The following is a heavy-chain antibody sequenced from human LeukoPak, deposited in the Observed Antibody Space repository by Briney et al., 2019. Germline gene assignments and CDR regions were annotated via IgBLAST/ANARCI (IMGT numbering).Heavy chain of an antibody. J-gene: IGHJ4*02. Sequence: LTGGSLRLSCGVSGFTFSHFAMSWVRQAPGKGLQWVSTISGIGNKTYDADFVKGRFTISRDNSKNTLYLQMTGLRAEDTAVYYCAKLKRVGIAPFDDWGQGSLVTVSS. CDR1: GFTFSHFA. CDR2: ISGIGNKT. D-gene: IGHD2-21*01. CDR3: AKLKRVGIAPFDD. V-gene: IGHV3-23*01.